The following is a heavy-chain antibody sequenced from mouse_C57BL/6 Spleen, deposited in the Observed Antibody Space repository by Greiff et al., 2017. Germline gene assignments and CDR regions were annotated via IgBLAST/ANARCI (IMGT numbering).Heavy chain of an antibody. J-gene: IGHJ4*01. CDR2: IFPGSGST. CDR3: ARSRNSGTRYAMDY. D-gene: IGHD4-1*01. CDR1: GYTFTDYC. Sequence: VKLMESGPELVKPGASVKISCKASGYTFTDYCIHWVKQRPGQGLEWIGWIFPGSGSTYYNEKFKGKATLTVDKSSSTAYMLLSRLTSEDSAVYFGARSRNSGTRYAMDYWGQGTSVTVSS. V-gene: IGHV1-75*01.